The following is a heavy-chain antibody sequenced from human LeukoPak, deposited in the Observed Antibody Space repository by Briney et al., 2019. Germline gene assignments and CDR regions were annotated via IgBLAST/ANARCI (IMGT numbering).Heavy chain of an antibody. V-gene: IGHV3-30*02. CDR2: IRYDGSNK. J-gene: IGHJ4*02. CDR3: EKDRNSNFDY. CDR1: GVTFSSYG. D-gene: IGHD6-13*01. Sequence: GGSLRLSCAASGVTFSSYGMHWVRQAPGKGLEWVAFIRYDGSNKYYADSVKGRFTISRDNSKNTLYLQMNSLTADDTAMYYCEKDRNSNFDYWGQGTLVTVSS.